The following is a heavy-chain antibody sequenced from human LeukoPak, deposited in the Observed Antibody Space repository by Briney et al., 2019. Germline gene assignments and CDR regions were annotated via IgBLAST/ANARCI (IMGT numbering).Heavy chain of an antibody. CDR1: GGSFSGYY. V-gene: IGHV4-34*01. Sequence: PSETLSLTCAVYGGSFSGYYWSWIRQPPGKGLECIGEINHSGSTNYNPSLKSRVTISVDTSKNQFSLKLSSVTAADTAVYYCASATVTTGGRFDYWGQGTLVTVSS. CDR3: ASATVTTGGRFDY. D-gene: IGHD4-17*01. J-gene: IGHJ4*02. CDR2: INHSGST.